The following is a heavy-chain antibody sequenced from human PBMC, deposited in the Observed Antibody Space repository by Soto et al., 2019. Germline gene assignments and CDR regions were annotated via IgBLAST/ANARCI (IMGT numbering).Heavy chain of an antibody. V-gene: IGHV3-23*01. D-gene: IGHD5-12*01. CDR2: ISVSGGST. J-gene: IGHJ4*02. CDR3: AKPRNSGYDYTGYFDY. Sequence: EVQLLESGGGLVQPGGSLRLSCAASGFTFSSYAMNWVRQAPGKGLEWVSAISVSGGSTYYADSVKGRFTISRDNSKNMMYLQMNSLRAEDTAVYYCAKPRNSGYDYTGYFDYWGQGTLVTVSS. CDR1: GFTFSSYA.